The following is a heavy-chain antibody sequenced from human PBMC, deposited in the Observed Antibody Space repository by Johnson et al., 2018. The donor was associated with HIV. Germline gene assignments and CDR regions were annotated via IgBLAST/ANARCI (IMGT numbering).Heavy chain of an antibody. D-gene: IGHD3-3*01. V-gene: IGHV3-13*01. CDR3: VRAQFLQWLFFDAFDI. J-gene: IGHJ3*02. CDR1: GFTFSSYD. Sequence: VHLVESGVNLVQPGRSLRLSCAASGFTFSSYDMHWVRQATGKGLEWVSAIGTAGDTYYPGSVKGRFTISRENAKNSLYLQMNSLRAEDTALYYCVRAQFLQWLFFDAFDIWGQGTMVTVSS. CDR2: IGTAGDT.